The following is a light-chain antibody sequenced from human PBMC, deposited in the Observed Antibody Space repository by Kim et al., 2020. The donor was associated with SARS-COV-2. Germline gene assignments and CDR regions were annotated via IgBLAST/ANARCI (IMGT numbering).Light chain of an antibody. V-gene: IGKV1-5*01. Sequence: GDRVTITCRASQTISTWLAWYQQKLGKPPNALISDASSLESGVPSRFSGSGTGTEFTLTISSLQPVDFATYYCQEYNSDFTFGPGTKVD. J-gene: IGKJ3*01. CDR1: QTISTW. CDR3: QEYNSDFT. CDR2: DAS.